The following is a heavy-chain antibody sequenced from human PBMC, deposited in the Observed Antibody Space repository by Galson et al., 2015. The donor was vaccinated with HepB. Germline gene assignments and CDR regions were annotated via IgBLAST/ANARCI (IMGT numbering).Heavy chain of an antibody. V-gene: IGHV3-48*01. Sequence: SLRLSCAASGFTFSSYSMNWVRQAPGKGLEWVSYISSSSSTIYYADSVKGRFTISGDNAKNSLYLQMNSLRAEDTAVYYCVRDPSYYDSRGAFDIWGQGTMVTVSS. CDR3: VRDPSYYDSRGAFDI. D-gene: IGHD3-22*01. J-gene: IGHJ3*02. CDR1: GFTFSSYS. CDR2: ISSSSSTI.